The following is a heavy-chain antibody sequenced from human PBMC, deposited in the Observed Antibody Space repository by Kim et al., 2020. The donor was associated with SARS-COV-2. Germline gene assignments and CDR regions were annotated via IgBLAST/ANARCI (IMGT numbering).Heavy chain of an antibody. CDR3: ARDEGSAGIFGVVTKFDY. D-gene: IGHD3-3*01. Sequence: SETLSLTCTVSGGSISSGGYYWSWIRQHPGKGLEWIGYIYYSGSTYYNPSLKSRVTISVDTSKNQFSLKLSSVTAADTAVYYCARDEGSAGIFGVVTKFDYWGQGTLVTVSS. CDR1: GGSISSGGYY. V-gene: IGHV4-31*03. J-gene: IGHJ4*02. CDR2: IYYSGST.